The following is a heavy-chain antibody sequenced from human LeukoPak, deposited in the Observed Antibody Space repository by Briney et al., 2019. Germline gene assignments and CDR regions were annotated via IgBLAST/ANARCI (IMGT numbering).Heavy chain of an antibody. CDR2: ISGRTTAT. V-gene: IGHV3-23*01. J-gene: IGHJ4*02. D-gene: IGHD3-10*01. CDR1: SGYW. CDR3: AKDRDGTIWFGSFDS. Sequence: GGSLRLSCAAFSGYWMTWVRQAPGKGLEWVSAISGRTTATYYAGSVTGRFIISRDYSKNIIYLEMSSLRAEDTALYYCAKDRDGTIWFGSFDSWGQGTLVTVSS.